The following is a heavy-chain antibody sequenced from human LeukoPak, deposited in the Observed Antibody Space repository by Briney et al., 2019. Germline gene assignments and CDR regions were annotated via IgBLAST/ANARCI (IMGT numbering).Heavy chain of an antibody. CDR1: GGSISTSTYY. J-gene: IGHJ4*02. Sequence: SETLSLTCTVSGGSISTSTYYWGWIRQPPGKGLEWIGTIYYSGSTYYNPSLRSRVTISVDTSKNQFSLKMCSVTAADTAVYYCAKGYGSFDYWGQGTLVTVSS. D-gene: IGHD3-10*01. CDR2: IYYSGST. V-gene: IGHV4-39*01. CDR3: AKGYGSFDY.